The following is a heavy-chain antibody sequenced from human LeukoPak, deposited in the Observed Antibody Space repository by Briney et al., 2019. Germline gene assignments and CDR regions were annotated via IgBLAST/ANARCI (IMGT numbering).Heavy chain of an antibody. Sequence: GGSLRLSCAASGFTFSSYGMHWVRQAPGKGLEWVAVISYDGSNKYYADSVKGRFTISRDNSKNTLYLQMNSLRDKDTAVYYCVLGSPLDYWGQGTLVTVSS. CDR1: GFTFSSYG. CDR2: ISYDGSNK. CDR3: VLGSPLDY. J-gene: IGHJ4*02. D-gene: IGHD3-10*01. V-gene: IGHV3-30*03.